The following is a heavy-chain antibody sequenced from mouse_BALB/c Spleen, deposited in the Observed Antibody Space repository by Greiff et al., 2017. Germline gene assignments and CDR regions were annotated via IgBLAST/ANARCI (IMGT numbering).Heavy chain of an antibody. V-gene: IGHV7-3*02. CDR2: IRHKANGYTT. CDR1: GFTFTDYY. Sequence: DVKLVESGGGLVQPGGSLRLSCATSGFTFTDYYMRWVRQPPGKALEWLGFIRHKANGYTTEYSASVKGRFTISRDNSQSILYLQMNTLRANDSAAYYYARDEGNSWYFDDWGEGTTVTVSS. CDR3: ARDEGNSWYFDD. J-gene: IGHJ1*01. D-gene: IGHD2-1*01.